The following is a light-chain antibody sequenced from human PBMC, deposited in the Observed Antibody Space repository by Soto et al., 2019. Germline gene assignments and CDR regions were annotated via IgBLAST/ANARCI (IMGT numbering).Light chain of an antibody. J-gene: IGKJ1*01. V-gene: IGKV3-20*01. CDR3: QQYDSSWT. CDR1: QSVPSNF. CDR2: GVS. Sequence: EIVLTQSPGTLSLSPVERATLSCRASQSVPSNFLAWYQQKPGQAPILVIYGVSRRATGIPDRFSGSGSGTDFTLTISRLEPEDFAVYYCQQYDSSWTFGQGTKVEIK.